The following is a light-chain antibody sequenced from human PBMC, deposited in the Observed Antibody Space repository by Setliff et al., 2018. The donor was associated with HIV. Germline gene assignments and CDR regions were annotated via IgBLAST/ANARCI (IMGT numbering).Light chain of an antibody. V-gene: IGLV2-14*01. J-gene: IGLJ1*01. CDR1: SSYVGNYNY. CDR3: SSHTPSSTLV. CDR2: EVS. Sequence: QSALTQPASVSGSPGQSITISCTGTSSYVGNYNYVSWYQQHPGKAPKLMIYEVSNRPSGISNRFSGSKSGNTASLTISGLQAEDEADYYCSSHTPSSTLVFGTGTNVTVL.